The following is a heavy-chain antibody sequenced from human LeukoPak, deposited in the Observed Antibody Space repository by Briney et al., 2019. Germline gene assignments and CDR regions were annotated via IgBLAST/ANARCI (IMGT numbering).Heavy chain of an antibody. CDR2: INSDGSRI. CDR3: ARALGSYSDY. V-gene: IGHV3-74*01. D-gene: IGHD1-26*01. Sequence: PGGSLRLSCAASGFTFSTSWMHWVRQAPGKGLVWVSRINSDGSRINYADSVKGRLTISRDNAKNTPYLQMNSLRADDTAVYYCARALGSYSDYWGQGTLVTVSS. CDR1: GFTFSTSW. J-gene: IGHJ4*02.